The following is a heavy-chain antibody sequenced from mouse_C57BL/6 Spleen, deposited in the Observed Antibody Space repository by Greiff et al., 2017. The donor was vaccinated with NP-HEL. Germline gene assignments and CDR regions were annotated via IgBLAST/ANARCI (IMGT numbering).Heavy chain of an antibody. CDR3: ARQEIYY. CDR1: GFTFSSYG. D-gene: IGHD2-1*01. Sequence: EVKLQESGGDLVKPGGSLKLSCAASGFTFSSYGMSWVRQTPDKRLEWVATISSGGSYTYYPDSVKGRFTISRDNAKNTLYLQMSSLKSEDTAMYYCARQEIYYWGQGTLVTVSA. CDR2: ISSGGSYT. V-gene: IGHV5-6*01. J-gene: IGHJ3*01.